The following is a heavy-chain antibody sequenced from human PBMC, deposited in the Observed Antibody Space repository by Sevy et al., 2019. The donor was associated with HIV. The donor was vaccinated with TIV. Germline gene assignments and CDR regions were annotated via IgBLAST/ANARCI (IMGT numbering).Heavy chain of an antibody. J-gene: IGHJ6*02. CDR3: AGHCSGGSCYSLLPHYYYGMDV. V-gene: IGHV3-7*01. Sequence: GGSLRLSCAASGFTFNMYWMTWVRQAPGKGLEWVANIKEDGSERNYLDSVKGRFTISRDNAKESLYLQINSLRAEDTAVYYGAGHCSGGSCYSLLPHYYYGMDVWGQGTTVTVSS. CDR1: GFTFNMYW. CDR2: IKEDGSER. D-gene: IGHD2-15*01.